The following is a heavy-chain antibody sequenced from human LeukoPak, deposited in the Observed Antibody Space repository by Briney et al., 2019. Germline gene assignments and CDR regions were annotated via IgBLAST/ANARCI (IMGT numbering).Heavy chain of an antibody. D-gene: IGHD4-23*01. J-gene: IGHJ4*02. CDR2: IYYSGST. CDR3: ARDTGTVVDY. Sequence: KPSETLSLTYTVSGGSISTYYWSWIRQPPGKGLEWIGYIYYSGSTNYNPSLKSRVTTSVDTSKNQFSLKLSSVTAADTAVYYCARDTGTVVDYWGQGTLVTVSS. CDR1: GGSISTYY. V-gene: IGHV4-59*01.